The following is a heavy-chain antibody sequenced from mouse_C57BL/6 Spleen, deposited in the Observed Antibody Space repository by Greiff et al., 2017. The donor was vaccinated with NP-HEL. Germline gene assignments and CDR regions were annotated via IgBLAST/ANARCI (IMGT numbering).Heavy chain of an antibody. D-gene: IGHD1-1*01. CDR3: ARSGGLLQRDWFDY. CDR1: GYSFTSYY. V-gene: IGHV1-66*01. CDR2: IYPGSGNT. J-gene: IGHJ2*01. Sequence: QVQLQQSGPELVKPGASVKISCKASGYSFTSYYIHWVKQRPGQGLEWIGWIYPGSGNTKYNEKFKGKATLTADTSSSTAYMQLSSLTSEDSAVYYCARSGGLLQRDWFDYWGQGTTLTVSS.